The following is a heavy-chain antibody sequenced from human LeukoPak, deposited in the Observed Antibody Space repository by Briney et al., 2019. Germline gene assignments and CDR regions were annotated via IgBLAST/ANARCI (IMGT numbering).Heavy chain of an antibody. CDR2: INHSGGT. V-gene: IGHV4-39*07. CDR1: GGSISSSGYY. Sequence: PSETLSLTCTVSGGSISSSGYYWSWIRQPPGRGLVWIGEINHSGGTNYNPSLKSRVTISLDTSKNKFSLKLSSVTAADTAVYYCARHGMRGIVVAPRRRAEYFQYWGQGTLVTVSS. CDR3: ARHGMRGIVVAPRRRAEYFQY. J-gene: IGHJ1*01. D-gene: IGHD1-26*01.